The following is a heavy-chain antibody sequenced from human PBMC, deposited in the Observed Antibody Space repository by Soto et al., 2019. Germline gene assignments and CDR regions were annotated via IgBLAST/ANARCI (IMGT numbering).Heavy chain of an antibody. CDR3: ARSIAVVPAAMSRTRFGP. V-gene: IGHV4-34*01. J-gene: IGHJ5*02. Sequence: SDTLSLTCADYGGSFSGYYWSWIRQPPGKGLEWIGEINHSGSTNCNPSLKSRVTISVDTSKNQFSLKLSSVTAADTAVYYCARSIAVVPAAMSRTRFGPWGQGTLVTVSS. CDR2: INHSGST. D-gene: IGHD2-2*01. CDR1: GGSFSGYY.